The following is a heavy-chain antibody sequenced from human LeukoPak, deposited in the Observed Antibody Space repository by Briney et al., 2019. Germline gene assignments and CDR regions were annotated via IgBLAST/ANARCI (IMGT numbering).Heavy chain of an antibody. Sequence: GGSLRLSCAASGFTFSSYSMNWVRQAPGKGLEWVSYISSSSSTIYYADSVKGRFTISRDNAKNSLYLQMNSLRAEDTAVYYCARDMDTAMLRPNWFDPWGQGNLVTVSS. CDR2: ISSSSSTI. D-gene: IGHD5-18*01. CDR3: ARDMDTAMLRPNWFDP. CDR1: GFTFSSYS. J-gene: IGHJ5*02. V-gene: IGHV3-48*01.